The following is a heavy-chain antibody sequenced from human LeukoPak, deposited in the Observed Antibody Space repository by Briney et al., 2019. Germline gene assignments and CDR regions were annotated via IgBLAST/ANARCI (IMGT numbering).Heavy chain of an antibody. Sequence: SETLSLTCTVSGGSISSYYWSWIRQPPGKGLEWIGYIYYSGSTNYNPSLKSRVTISVDTSKNQFSLKLSSVTAADTAVYYCARDDYDIFMFDPWGQGTLVTVSS. CDR3: ARDDYDIFMFDP. D-gene: IGHD3-9*01. V-gene: IGHV4-59*01. CDR2: IYYSGST. J-gene: IGHJ5*02. CDR1: GGSISSYY.